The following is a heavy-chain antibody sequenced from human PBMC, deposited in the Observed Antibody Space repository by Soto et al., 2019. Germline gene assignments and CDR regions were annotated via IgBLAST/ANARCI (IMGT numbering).Heavy chain of an antibody. D-gene: IGHD1-1*01. CDR2: FYTSSNT. CDR1: GGSISNYY. Sequence: SETLSLTCTVSGGSISNYYWSWIRQPAGKGLEWIGRFYTSSNTNYNPSLRSRITMSVDTSKNQLSLKLSSVTAADTAVYYCARTKPGDPWFDPWGQGTLVTVSS. J-gene: IGHJ5*02. V-gene: IGHV4-4*07. CDR3: ARTKPGDPWFDP.